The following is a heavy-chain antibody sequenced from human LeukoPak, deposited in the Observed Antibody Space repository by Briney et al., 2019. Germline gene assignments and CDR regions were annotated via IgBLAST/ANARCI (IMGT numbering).Heavy chain of an antibody. CDR3: AKDAPVNIVVVPAANS. Sequence: GGSLRLSGAASGFTFSSYAMSWVRQAPGKGLEWVAAFSGSGGSTYYADSVKGRFTISRDNSKNALYLQMNSLRAKDTAVYYCAKDAPVNIVVVPAANSWGQGTLVTVSS. CDR1: GFTFSSYA. V-gene: IGHV3-23*01. D-gene: IGHD2-2*01. J-gene: IGHJ4*02. CDR2: FSGSGGST.